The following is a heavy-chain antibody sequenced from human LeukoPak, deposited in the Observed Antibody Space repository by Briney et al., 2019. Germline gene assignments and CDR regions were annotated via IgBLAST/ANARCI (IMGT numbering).Heavy chain of an antibody. D-gene: IGHD1-26*01. CDR3: ARAVGGNYRRPIDY. Sequence: ASVKVSCKASGYTFTSYGISWVRQAPGQGLEWMGWINPNSGGTNYAQKFQGRVTMTRDTSISTAYMELSSLRSDDTAVYYCARAVGGNYRRPIDYWGQGSLVTVSS. CDR2: INPNSGGT. V-gene: IGHV1-2*02. J-gene: IGHJ4*02. CDR1: GYTFTSYG.